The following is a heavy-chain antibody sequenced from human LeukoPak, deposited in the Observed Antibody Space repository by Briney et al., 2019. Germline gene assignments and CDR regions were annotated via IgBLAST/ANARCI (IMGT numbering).Heavy chain of an antibody. CDR1: GYTFTGYY. V-gene: IGHV1-2*02. CDR2: INPNSGGT. CDR3: ARDYVDTAMVITYYYYYYMDV. J-gene: IGHJ6*03. Sequence: ASVKVSCKASGYTFTGYYMHWVRQAPGQGLEWMGWINPNSGGTNYAQKFQGRVTMTRDTSISTAYMELSRLRSDDTAVYYCARDYVDTAMVITYYYYYYMDVWGKGTTVTVSS. D-gene: IGHD5-18*01.